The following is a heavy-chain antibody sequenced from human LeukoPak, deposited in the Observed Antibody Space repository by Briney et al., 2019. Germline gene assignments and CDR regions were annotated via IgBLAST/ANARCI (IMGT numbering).Heavy chain of an antibody. J-gene: IGHJ4*02. CDR2: ISSSGSTI. D-gene: IGHD5-18*01. Sequence: GGSLRLSCAASGFTVINTYMSWVRQAPGKGLEWVSYISSSGSTIYYADSVKGRFTISRDNAKNSLYLQMNSLRAEDTAVYYCARARSRGYSYGFLDYWGQGTLVTVSS. CDR3: ARARSRGYSYGFLDY. V-gene: IGHV3-11*04. CDR1: GFTVINTY.